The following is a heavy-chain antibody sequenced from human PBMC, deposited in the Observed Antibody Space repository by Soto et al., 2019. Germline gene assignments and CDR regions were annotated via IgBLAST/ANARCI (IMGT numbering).Heavy chain of an antibody. CDR1: GGSISSSSYY. D-gene: IGHD6-13*01. CDR2: IYYSGST. V-gene: IGHV4-39*07. CDR3: ARDSRSSSSWYWYYYGMDV. Sequence: SETLSLTCTVSGGSISSSSYYWGWIRQPPGKGLEWIGSIYYSGSTNYNPSLKSRVTISVDTSKNQFSLKLSSVTAADTAVYYCARDSRSSSSWYWYYYGMDVWGQGTTVTVSS. J-gene: IGHJ6*02.